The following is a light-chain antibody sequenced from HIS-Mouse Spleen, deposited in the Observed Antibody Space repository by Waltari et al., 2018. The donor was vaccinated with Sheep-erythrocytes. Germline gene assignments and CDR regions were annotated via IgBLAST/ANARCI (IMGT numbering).Light chain of an antibody. CDR1: SSDVGSYNL. CDR2: EGS. CDR3: CSYAGSSTPWV. V-gene: IGLV2-23*01. Sequence: QSALTQPASVSGSPGQSITISCTGTSSDVGSYNLFSWYQQHPGKAPKLMIYEGSKRPSGVSNRFSGSKSGNTASLTISGLKAEDEADYYCCSYAGSSTPWVFGGGTKLTVL. J-gene: IGLJ3*02.